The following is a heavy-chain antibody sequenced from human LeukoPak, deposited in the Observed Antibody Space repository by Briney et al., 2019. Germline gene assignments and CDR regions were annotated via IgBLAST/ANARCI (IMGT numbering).Heavy chain of an antibody. D-gene: IGHD6-19*01. J-gene: IGHJ4*02. V-gene: IGHV3-9*01. Sequence: QPGRSLRLSCPASGFTFDDYAMHWVRQAPGKGLEWVSGISWNSGSIGYADSVKGRFTISRDNAKNSLYLQMNSLRAEDTALYYCAKDRYAASSGCGDYWGQGTLVTVSS. CDR2: ISWNSGSI. CDR1: GFTFDDYA. CDR3: AKDRYAASSGCGDY.